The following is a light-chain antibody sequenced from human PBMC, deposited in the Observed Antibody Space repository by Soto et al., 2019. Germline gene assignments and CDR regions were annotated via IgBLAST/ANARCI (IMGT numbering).Light chain of an antibody. Sequence: IQMTQSPSSLSASVGDRVTITCRASQSISSYLNWYQQKPGKAPKLLIYGASSLQGGVPSRFSGSGSGTDFTLTISSLQREDCAIYYCQQSSSTVLTFGGGTKVEIK. J-gene: IGKJ4*01. CDR2: GAS. CDR3: QQSSSTVLT. V-gene: IGKV1-39*01. CDR1: QSISSY.